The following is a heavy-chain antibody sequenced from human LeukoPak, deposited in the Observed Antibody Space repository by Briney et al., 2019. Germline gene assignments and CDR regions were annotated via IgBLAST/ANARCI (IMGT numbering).Heavy chain of an antibody. CDR3: ARRGTMVRGWWFDP. J-gene: IGHJ5*02. V-gene: IGHV4-34*01. CDR2: INHSGST. Sequence: SETLSLTCAVYGGSFSGYYWSWIRQPPGKGLEWIGEINHSGSTNYNPSLKSRVTISVDTSKNQFSLKLSSVTAADTAVYYCARRGTMVRGWWFDPWGQGTLDTVSS. D-gene: IGHD3-10*01. CDR1: GGSFSGYY.